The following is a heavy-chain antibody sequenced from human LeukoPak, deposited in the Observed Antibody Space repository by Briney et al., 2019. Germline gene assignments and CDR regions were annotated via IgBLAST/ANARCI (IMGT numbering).Heavy chain of an antibody. J-gene: IGHJ4*02. CDR2: IIGSGGAT. Sequence: GGSLRLSCAAAGFAFGGYGMSWARQAPGKGLEWVSAIIGSGGATYYADSVKGRFTVSRDNSKNTVYLQMNSLRAEDTAVYYCAKDLVVVVAGAFDYWGQGTLVTVAS. CDR1: GFAFGGYG. D-gene: IGHD2-15*01. V-gene: IGHV3-23*01. CDR3: AKDLVVVVAGAFDY.